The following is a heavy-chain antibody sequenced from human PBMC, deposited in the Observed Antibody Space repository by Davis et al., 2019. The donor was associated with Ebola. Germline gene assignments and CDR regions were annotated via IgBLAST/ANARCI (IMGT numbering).Heavy chain of an antibody. Sequence: GESLKISCEASGFSVSDNYMNWVRQAPGKGLEWVSVIYNVYTMYYADSVKGRFTISRDSSMNTVYLQMSSLRAEDTAVYYCARDLDFMVLVTHYDAFDVWGQGTTVTVSS. V-gene: IGHV3-53*01. D-gene: IGHD2-8*01. CDR3: ARDLDFMVLVTHYDAFDV. J-gene: IGHJ3*01. CDR1: GFSVSDNY. CDR2: IYNVYTM.